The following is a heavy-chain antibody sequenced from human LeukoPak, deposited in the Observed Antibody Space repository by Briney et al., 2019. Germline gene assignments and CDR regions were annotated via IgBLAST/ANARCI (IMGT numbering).Heavy chain of an antibody. D-gene: IGHD5-18*01. V-gene: IGHV3-53*01. J-gene: IGHJ4*02. CDR1: GFTVSSNY. CDR2: IYSGGST. CDR3: ARESGYTAPQC. Sequence: PGGSLRLSCAASGFTVSSNYMNWVRQAPGKGLEWVSVIYSGGSTFYADSVKGRFTISRDNSKNTLYLHMNRLRAEDTAVYYCARESGYTAPQCRGQGTLVTVSS.